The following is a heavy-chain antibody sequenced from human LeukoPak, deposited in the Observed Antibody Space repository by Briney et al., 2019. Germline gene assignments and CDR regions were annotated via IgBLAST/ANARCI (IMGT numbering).Heavy chain of an antibody. J-gene: IGHJ4*02. CDR1: GGSFSGYY. CDR2: INHSGST. V-gene: IGHV4-34*01. D-gene: IGHD3-3*01. Sequence: PSETLSLTCAVYGGSFSGYYRSWIRQPPGKGLEWIGEINHSGSTNYNPSLKSRVTISVDTSKNQFSLKLSSVTAADTAVYYCASIRASNYDFWSGYSVFDYWGQGTLVTVSS. CDR3: ASIRASNYDFWSGYSVFDY.